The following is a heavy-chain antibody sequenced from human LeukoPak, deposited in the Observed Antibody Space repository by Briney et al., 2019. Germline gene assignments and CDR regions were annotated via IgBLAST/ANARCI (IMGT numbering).Heavy chain of an antibody. CDR1: GGSISRSGYS. J-gene: IGHJ3*02. CDR3: ARRNDMITFGGVIVSDAFDI. D-gene: IGHD3-16*02. CDR2: IDYTVRT. V-gene: IGHV4-30-4*07. Sequence: SETLSLTCAVSGGSISRSGYSWSWIRQPPGKGLGWIAYIDYTVRTYYNPSFKSPVTISLDTSKNQFSLKLTTMTAADRAVYYCARRNDMITFGGVIVSDAFDIWGQGTMVTVSS.